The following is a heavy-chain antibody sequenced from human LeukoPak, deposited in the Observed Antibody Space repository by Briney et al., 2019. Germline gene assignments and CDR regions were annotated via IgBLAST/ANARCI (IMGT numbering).Heavy chain of an antibody. CDR3: ARDIGYSTFDY. J-gene: IGHJ4*02. CDR2: MNQEGSEK. CDR1: GFTFSSHC. Sequence: GGSLRLSCAASGFTFSSHCMSWVRQVPGKGLEWVANMNQEGSEKNYVDSVKGRFTVSRDNAKNSLFLQMNSLRVEDTAVYSCARDIGYSTFDYWGQGTRVTVSS. V-gene: IGHV3-7*01. D-gene: IGHD3-22*01.